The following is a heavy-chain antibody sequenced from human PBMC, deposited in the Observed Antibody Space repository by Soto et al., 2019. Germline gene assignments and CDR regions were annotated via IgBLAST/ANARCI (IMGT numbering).Heavy chain of an antibody. Sequence: SETLSLTCTVSGGSVSSGSYYWSWIRQPPGKGLEWIGYIYYSGSTNYNPSLKSRVTISVDTSKNQFSLKLSSVTAADTAVYYCARGEMAPNSPFSDYCDQGTVLTLSS. V-gene: IGHV4-61*01. D-gene: IGHD1-26*01. CDR3: ARGEMAPNSPFSDY. CDR1: GGSVSSGSYY. J-gene: IGHJ4*02. CDR2: IYYSGST.